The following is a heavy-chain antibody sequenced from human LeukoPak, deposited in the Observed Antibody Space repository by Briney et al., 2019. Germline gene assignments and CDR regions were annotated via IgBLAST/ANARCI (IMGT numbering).Heavy chain of an antibody. CDR2: ISGSGGST. CDR1: GFTFSSYA. D-gene: IGHD2-15*01. Sequence: GGSLRLSCAASGFTFSSYAMSWVRQAPGKGLEWVSAISGSGGSTYYADSVEGRFTISRDNSKNTLYLQMNSLRAEDTAVYYCAKQLGYCSDGSCYFPYWGQGTLVTVSS. V-gene: IGHV3-23*01. J-gene: IGHJ4*02. CDR3: AKQLGYCSDGSCYFPY.